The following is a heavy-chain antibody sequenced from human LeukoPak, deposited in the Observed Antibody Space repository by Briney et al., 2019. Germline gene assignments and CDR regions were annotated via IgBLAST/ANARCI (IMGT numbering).Heavy chain of an antibody. J-gene: IGHJ6*02. Sequence: GGSLRLSCAASRFIFSSGWMSWVRQTPGKGLEWVGRIKTKTDGGTTDYAAPVKGRFTISRDDSKNTIYLQMNSLKTEDTAVYYCTTIGYDFWSGYSTPNGLDVWGQGTTVTVSS. CDR3: TTIGYDFWSGYSTPNGLDV. CDR1: RFIFSSGW. D-gene: IGHD3-3*01. CDR2: IKTKTDGGTT. V-gene: IGHV3-15*01.